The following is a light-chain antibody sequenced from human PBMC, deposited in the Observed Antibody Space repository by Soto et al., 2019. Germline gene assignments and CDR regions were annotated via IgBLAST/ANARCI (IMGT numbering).Light chain of an antibody. CDR2: DVT. V-gene: IGLV2-14*01. CDR1: SSEVGGYNY. Sequence: QSVLTQPASVSGSSGQSITISCTGTSSEVGGYNYVSWYQQHPVKAPKLMIYDVTNRPSGVSDRFSGSKSGNTASLTISGLQAEDEADYYCSSYTSSSTPYVFGTGTKVTVL. J-gene: IGLJ1*01. CDR3: SSYTSSSTPYV.